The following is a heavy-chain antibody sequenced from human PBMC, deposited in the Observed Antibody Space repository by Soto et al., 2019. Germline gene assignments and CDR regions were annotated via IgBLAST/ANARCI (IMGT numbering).Heavy chain of an antibody. V-gene: IGHV5-51*01. CDR3: ARGGDYFDY. Sequence: PGESLKISCKGSGYNFARSWLGWVRQMPGKGLEWMGILYPDDSDIRYSPSFQGQVTISADMSISTAYLQWSSLKASDSAIYYCARGGDYFDYWGQGTLVTVSS. D-gene: IGHD3-16*01. CDR1: GYNFARSW. J-gene: IGHJ4*02. CDR2: LYPDDSDI.